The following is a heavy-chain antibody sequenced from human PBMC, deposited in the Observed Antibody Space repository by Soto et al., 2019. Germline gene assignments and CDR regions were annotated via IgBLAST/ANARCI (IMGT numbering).Heavy chain of an antibody. CDR2: ISAYNGNT. Sequence: QVQLVQSGAELKKPGASVKVSCKASGYTFTSYGISWLRQAPGQGLEGMGLISAYNGNTNYAQKLQGRVTMTTDTSTSTAYMELRSLRSDDTAVYYCARMDGYYGSWSYLPGDYWGQGTLVTVSS. J-gene: IGHJ4*02. CDR3: ARMDGYYGSWSYLPGDY. V-gene: IGHV1-18*01. D-gene: IGHD3-10*01. CDR1: GYTFTSYG.